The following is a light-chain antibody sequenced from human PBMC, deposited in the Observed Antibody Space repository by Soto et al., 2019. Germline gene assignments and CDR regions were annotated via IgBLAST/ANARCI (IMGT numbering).Light chain of an antibody. CDR2: DTS. CDR3: QPYNNWPLT. V-gene: IGKV3-15*01. J-gene: IGKJ4*01. Sequence: EVVMRQSPATLSHAPGQGATLYCRASQGIGDTLAWYQHKPGQTPRLLIYDTSTRATGVPTRFSGSRSGAEFTLTINSLQSEDFAVYYCQPYNNWPLTFGGGTKVDIK. CDR1: QGIGDT.